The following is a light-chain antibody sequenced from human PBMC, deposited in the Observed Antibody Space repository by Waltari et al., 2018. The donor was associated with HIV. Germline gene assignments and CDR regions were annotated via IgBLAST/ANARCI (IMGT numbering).Light chain of an antibody. J-gene: IGLJ3*02. CDR2: EVS. CDR3: SSLTNSATLSVL. Sequence: QFALTQPASVSGSPGQSITVSCTGTNSDIGYYNYVSWYQQHPGKAPKLIIYEVSNRPSGVSNRFSGSKSGNTASLTISGLQAEDDADYFCSSLTNSATLSVLFGGGTKLTVL. V-gene: IGLV2-14*01. CDR1: NSDIGYYNY.